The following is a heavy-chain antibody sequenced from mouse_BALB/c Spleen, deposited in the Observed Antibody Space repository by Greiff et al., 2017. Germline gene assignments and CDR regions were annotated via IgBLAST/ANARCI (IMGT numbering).Heavy chain of an antibody. D-gene: IGHD2-14*01. Sequence: VQLQQPGAELVRPGASVKLSCKASGYTFTSYWINWVKQRPGQGLEWIGNIYPSDSYTNYNQKFKDKATLTVDKSSSTAYMQLSSPTSEDSAVYYCTRGGYDRAMDYWGQGTSVTVSS. CDR1: GYTFTSYW. CDR3: TRGGYDRAMDY. V-gene: IGHV1-69*02. J-gene: IGHJ4*01. CDR2: IYPSDSYT.